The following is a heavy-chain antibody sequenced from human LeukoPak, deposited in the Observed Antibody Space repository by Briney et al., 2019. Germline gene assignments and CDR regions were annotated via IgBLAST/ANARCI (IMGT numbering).Heavy chain of an antibody. Sequence: GGSLRLSCAASGFTFSRFWMSWVRQAPDKGPEWVANINEDGSEAYYVDSVKGRFTISRDNPKNSVSLQMNSLRAEDTALYYCARRERLRHERTGYYAFDAWGQGTLVTVSS. J-gene: IGHJ5*02. CDR1: GFTFSRFW. CDR3: ARRERLRHERTGYYAFDA. CDR2: INEDGSEA. V-gene: IGHV3-7*01. D-gene: IGHD1-26*01.